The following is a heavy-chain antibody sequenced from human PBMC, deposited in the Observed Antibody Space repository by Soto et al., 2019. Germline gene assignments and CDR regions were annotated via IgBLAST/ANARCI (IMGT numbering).Heavy chain of an antibody. V-gene: IGHV3-23*01. CDR3: ARGGVVAATKSPSYYYYYMDV. CDR2: ISGSGGST. Sequence: PGGSLRLSCAASGFTFSSYAMSWVRQAPGKGLEWVSAISGSGGSTYYADSVKGRFTISRDNSKNTLYLQMNSLRAEDTAVYYCARGGVVAATKSPSYYYYYMDVWGKGTTVTLSS. D-gene: IGHD2-15*01. J-gene: IGHJ6*03. CDR1: GFTFSSYA.